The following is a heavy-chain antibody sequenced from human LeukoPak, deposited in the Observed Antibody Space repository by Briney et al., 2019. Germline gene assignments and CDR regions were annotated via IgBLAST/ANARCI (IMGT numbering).Heavy chain of an antibody. J-gene: IGHJ4*02. CDR1: GGSFSGYY. CDR3: ARGRRELKYGPDY. D-gene: IGHD3-10*01. V-gene: IGHV4-34*01. CDR2: INHSGST. Sequence: SETLSLTCAVYGGSFSGYYWSWIRQPPGKGLEWIGEINHSGSTNYNPSLESRVTISLDSSANQFSLGLSSVTAADTAVYYCARGRRELKYGPDYWGQGTLGTVSS.